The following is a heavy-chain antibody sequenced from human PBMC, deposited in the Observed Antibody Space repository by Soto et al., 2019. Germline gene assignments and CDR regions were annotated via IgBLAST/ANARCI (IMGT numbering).Heavy chain of an antibody. CDR2: INNDGSDI. CDR1: GFTFSSYW. J-gene: IGHJ4*02. CDR3: VRGSGGPEF. V-gene: IGHV3-74*01. Sequence: EVQLVESGGGLVQPGGSLRLSCAASGFTFSSYWMHWVRRAPGKGLVWLSRINNDGSDIKYADSVKGRFTFSRDNAKSTLYLQMDSLTAEDTAVYYCVRGSGGPEFWGQGTLVTVSS.